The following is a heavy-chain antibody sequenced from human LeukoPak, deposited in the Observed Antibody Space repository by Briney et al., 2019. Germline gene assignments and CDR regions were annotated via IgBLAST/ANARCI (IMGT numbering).Heavy chain of an antibody. J-gene: IGHJ4*02. CDR3: AKSATTVTSNFDY. CDR1: GFTFSSHG. CDR2: ISGSGDGT. V-gene: IGHV3-23*01. Sequence: GGSLRLSCAASGFTFSSHGMSWVRQAPGKGLEWVSGISGSGDGTFYADSVRGRFTISRDNSKNTVYLQMNSLRAEDTAVYYCAKSATTVTSNFDYWGQGTLVTVSS. D-gene: IGHD4-17*01.